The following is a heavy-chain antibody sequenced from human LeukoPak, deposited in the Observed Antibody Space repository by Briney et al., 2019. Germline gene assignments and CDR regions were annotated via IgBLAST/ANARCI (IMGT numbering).Heavy chain of an antibody. CDR3: ARGPSIRYYDGTGYYYFDY. J-gene: IGHJ4*02. V-gene: IGHV4-34*01. Sequence: SETLSLTCAVYGGFFSDYYWSWIRQPQGKGLEWIGEINHSGSTNYNPSLKSRVTISVETSKNQFSLNLGSVTAADTAVYYCARGPSIRYYDGTGYYYFDYWGQGTLVTASS. CDR1: GGFFSDYY. CDR2: INHSGST. D-gene: IGHD3-22*01.